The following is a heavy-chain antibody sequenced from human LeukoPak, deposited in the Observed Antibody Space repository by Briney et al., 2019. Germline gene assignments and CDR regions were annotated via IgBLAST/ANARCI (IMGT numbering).Heavy chain of an antibody. CDR3: TTALTYYDILTDYYYYGMDV. D-gene: IGHD3-9*01. J-gene: IGHJ6*02. CDR2: IRSKTDGGTT. V-gene: IGHV3-15*01. CDR1: GFTFSNAW. Sequence: GGSLRLSCAASGFTFSNAWMSWVRQAPGKGLEWVGRIRSKTDGGTTDYAAPVKGRFTISRDDSKNTLYLQMNSLKTEDTAVYYCTTALTYYDILTDYYYYGMDVWGQGTTVTVSS.